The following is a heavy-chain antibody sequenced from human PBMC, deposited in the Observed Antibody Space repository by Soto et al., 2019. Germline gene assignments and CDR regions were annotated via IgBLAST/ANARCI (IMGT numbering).Heavy chain of an antibody. CDR2: MNPDNGKT. CDR1: GYTFTSND. Sequence: QVQLVQSGAEVKKPGASVKVSCKASGYTFTSNDINWVRQAPGQGPEWMGWMNPDNGKTCFAQKLKGRITMTRNTAISTASMELSSLRSDDTAVYFCARPLCSSTRCGPYFFDSWGQGSLVTVSS. J-gene: IGHJ4*02. V-gene: IGHV1-8*01. CDR3: ARPLCSSTRCGPYFFDS. D-gene: IGHD2-2*01.